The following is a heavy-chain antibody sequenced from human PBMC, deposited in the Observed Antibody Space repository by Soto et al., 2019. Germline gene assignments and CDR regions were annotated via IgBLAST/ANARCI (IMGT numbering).Heavy chain of an antibody. D-gene: IGHD2-15*01. Sequence: EVQLLESGGGLVQPGGSLRLSCAASGFTFSTCAMNWVRQAPGQGLEGVSSISGGGGSTYYGDSVKGRFTIYRDNSKNTLYLQINILRADDTAVYYCAKQAMVVAYTPWFDPWGQGTLVTVSS. V-gene: IGHV3-23*01. J-gene: IGHJ5*02. CDR1: GFTFSTCA. CDR3: AKQAMVVAYTPWFDP. CDR2: ISGGGGST.